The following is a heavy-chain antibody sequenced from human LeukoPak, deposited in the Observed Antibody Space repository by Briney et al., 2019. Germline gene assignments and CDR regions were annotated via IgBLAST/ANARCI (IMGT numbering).Heavy chain of an antibody. CDR3: ARIADY. D-gene: IGHD2-21*01. CDR2: ISYDGSNK. J-gene: IGHJ4*02. Sequence: QSGRSLRLSCAASGFTFSSYAMHWVRQAPGKGLEWVAVISYDGSNKYYADSVKGRFTISRDNSKNTLYLQMNSLRAEDTAVYYCARIADYWGQGTLVTVSS. CDR1: GFTFSSYA. V-gene: IGHV3-30*04.